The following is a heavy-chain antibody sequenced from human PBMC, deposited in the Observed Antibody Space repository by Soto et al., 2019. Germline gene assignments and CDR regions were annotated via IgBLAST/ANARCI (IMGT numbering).Heavy chain of an antibody. Sequence: PGGSLRLSCAASGFTFSSYGMHWVRQAPGKGLEWVAVISYDGSNKYYADSVKGRFTISRDNSKNTLYLQMNSLRAEDTAVYYCAXDWKGAAAHHYYYGMDVWGQGTTVTVSS. CDR3: AXDWKGAAAHHYYYGMDV. D-gene: IGHD6-13*01. CDR2: ISYDGSNK. CDR1: GFTFSSYG. V-gene: IGHV3-30*18. J-gene: IGHJ6*02.